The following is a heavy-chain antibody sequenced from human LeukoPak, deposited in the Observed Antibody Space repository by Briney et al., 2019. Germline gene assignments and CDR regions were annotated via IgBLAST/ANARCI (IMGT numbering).Heavy chain of an antibody. CDR2: ISYDGSNK. Sequence: GGSLRLSCAASGFTFTSYAMTWVRQAPGKGLEWVAVISYDGSNKYYADSVKGRFTISRDNSKNTLYLQMNSLRAEDTAVYYCARFGIPDDRSYTTFDYWGQGTLVTVSS. CDR1: GFTFTSYA. CDR3: ARFGIPDDRSYTTFDY. J-gene: IGHJ4*02. V-gene: IGHV3-30-3*01. D-gene: IGHD1-26*01.